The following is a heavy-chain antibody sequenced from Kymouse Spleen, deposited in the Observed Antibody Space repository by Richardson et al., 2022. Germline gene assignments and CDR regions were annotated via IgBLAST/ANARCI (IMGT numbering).Heavy chain of an antibody. CDR1: GFTFDDYA. CDR3: AKDNFWSGYYTSYYYYYGMDV. J-gene: IGHJ6*02. D-gene: IGHD3-3*01. CDR2: ISWNSGSI. Sequence: EVQLVESGGGLVQPGRSLRLSCAASGFTFDDYAMHWVRQAPGKGLEWVSGISWNSGSIGYADSVKGRFTISRDNAKNSLYLQMNSLRAEDTALYYCAKDNFWSGYYTSYYYYYGMDVWGQGTTVTVSS. V-gene: IGHV3-9*01.